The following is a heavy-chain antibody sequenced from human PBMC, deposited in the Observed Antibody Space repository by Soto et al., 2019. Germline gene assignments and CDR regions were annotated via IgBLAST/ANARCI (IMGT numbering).Heavy chain of an antibody. V-gene: IGHV4-34*01. Sequence: KSSETLSLTCAVYGGSFSGYYWSWIRQPPGKGLEWIGEINHSGSTNYNPSIKSRITITVDTSKNQFSLELSSVTAADTVVYYCARKRVYCSSTSCSLGYYYYYYYMDVWGKGTTVTVSS. CDR1: GGSFSGYY. J-gene: IGHJ6*03. CDR2: INHSGST. D-gene: IGHD2-2*01. CDR3: ARKRVYCSSTSCSLGYYYYYYYMDV.